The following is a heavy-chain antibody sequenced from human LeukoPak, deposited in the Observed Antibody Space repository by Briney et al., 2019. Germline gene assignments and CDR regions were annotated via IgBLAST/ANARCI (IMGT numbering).Heavy chain of an antibody. D-gene: IGHD2-15*01. CDR2: ISGSGGST. J-gene: IGHJ4*02. V-gene: IGHV3-23*01. Sequence: TGGSLRLSCAASGFTVSNNYMRWVRQAPGKGLEWVSAISGSGGSTYYADSVKGRFTISRDNAKTSMWLQMNSLRDEDTAVYYCARDQTPFYWGQGSLVTVSS. CDR3: ARDQTPFY. CDR1: GFTVSNNY.